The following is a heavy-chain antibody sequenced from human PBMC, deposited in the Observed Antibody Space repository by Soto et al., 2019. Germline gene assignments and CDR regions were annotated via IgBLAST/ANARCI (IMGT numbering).Heavy chain of an antibody. CDR3: AKDVNTYYYYNYMDV. V-gene: IGHV3-30*18. CDR1: GFTFSSYG. Sequence: GGSLRLSCAVSGFTFSSYGMHWVRQAPGKGLEWVTFISHDGSSQYYADSVQGRFTISRDSSKNTVYLQMNSLRAEDTALYYCAKDVNTYYYYNYMDVWGKGTTVTVSS. CDR2: ISHDGSSQ. J-gene: IGHJ6*03.